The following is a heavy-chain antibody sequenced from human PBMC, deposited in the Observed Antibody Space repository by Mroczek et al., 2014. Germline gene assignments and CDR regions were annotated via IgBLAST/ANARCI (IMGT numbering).Heavy chain of an antibody. CDR2: IYYSGST. Sequence: QVQLQESGPGLVKPSETLSLTCTVSGGSISSSSYYWGWIRQPPGKGLEWIGSIYYSGSTYYNPSLKSRVTISVDTSKNQFSLKLSSVTAADTAVYYCASDYGSGXQTDTAWGQGTLVTVSS. CDR3: ASDYGSGXQTDTA. D-gene: IGHD3-10*01. J-gene: IGHJ5*02. CDR1: GGSISSSSYY. V-gene: IGHV4-39*01.